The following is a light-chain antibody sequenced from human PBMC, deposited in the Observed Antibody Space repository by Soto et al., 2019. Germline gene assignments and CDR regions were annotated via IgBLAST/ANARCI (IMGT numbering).Light chain of an antibody. Sequence: QSVLTQPPSVSGAPGQRVTISCTGSRSNIGAGYDVHWYQQLPGTAPKLLIYGNSNRPSGVPDRFSRSKSGTSASLAITGLQAEDEADYYCQSYDTSLIGYVFGTGTKVTVL. V-gene: IGLV1-40*01. J-gene: IGLJ1*01. CDR1: RSNIGAGYD. CDR2: GNS. CDR3: QSYDTSLIGYV.